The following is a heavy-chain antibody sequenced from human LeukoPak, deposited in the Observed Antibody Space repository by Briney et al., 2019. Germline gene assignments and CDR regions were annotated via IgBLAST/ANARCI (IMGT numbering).Heavy chain of an antibody. CDR1: GFTFSSYA. CDR3: ARDIIAVAGYTFDY. D-gene: IGHD6-19*01. CDR2: ISYDGSNK. V-gene: IGHV3-30-3*01. J-gene: IGHJ4*02. Sequence: GRSLRLSCAASGFTFSSYAMHWVRQAPGKGLEWVAVISYDGSNKYYADSVKGRFTISRDNSKNTLYLQMNSLRAEDTAVYYCARDIIAVAGYTFDYWGQGTLVTVSS.